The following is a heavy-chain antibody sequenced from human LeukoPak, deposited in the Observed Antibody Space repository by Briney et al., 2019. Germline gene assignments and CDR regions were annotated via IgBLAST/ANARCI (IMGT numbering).Heavy chain of an antibody. CDR2: ISSGDTT. Sequence: GGSLRLSCAASGFTVSRNYMSWVRQAPGKGLEWVSVISSGDTTYYADSVKGRFTISRDSSKNMLYLQMNSLRAEDTAVYFCARGPRLERHGMDVWGQGTTVTVSS. J-gene: IGHJ6*02. D-gene: IGHD1-1*01. V-gene: IGHV3-66*01. CDR3: ARGPRLERHGMDV. CDR1: GFTVSRNY.